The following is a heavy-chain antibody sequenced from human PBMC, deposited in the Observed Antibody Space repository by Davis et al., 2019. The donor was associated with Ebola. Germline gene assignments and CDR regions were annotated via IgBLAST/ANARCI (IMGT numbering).Heavy chain of an antibody. J-gene: IGHJ6*02. CDR1: GFTFTSST. Sequence: GESLKISCAASGFTFTSSTLSWVRQAPGEGLEWISAISGSAGTTYYADSVKGRFTISRDNSKNTLYLQMNSLRPEDTAVYYCARGGYYDSGGFKSRRKYYYGMDVWGQGTTVTVSS. V-gene: IGHV3-23*01. CDR2: ISGSAGTT. CDR3: ARGGYYDSGGFKSRRKYYYGMDV. D-gene: IGHD3-22*01.